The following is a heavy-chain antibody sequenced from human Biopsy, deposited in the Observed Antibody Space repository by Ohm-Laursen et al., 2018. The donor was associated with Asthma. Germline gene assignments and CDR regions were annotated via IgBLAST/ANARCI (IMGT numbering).Heavy chain of an antibody. D-gene: IGHD3-9*01. Sequence: ASVKVSCKASGYTFINYAIHWVRQAPGQRLEWMGWINAGNGNTKYSEKFQGRVTISRDTSASTAYMDLSSLRCEDTAVYYCARTYYDFLTGQVNDAFAMWGQGTMVTVSS. CDR2: INAGNGNT. CDR3: ARTYYDFLTGQVNDAFAM. J-gene: IGHJ3*02. CDR1: GYTFINYA. V-gene: IGHV1-3*01.